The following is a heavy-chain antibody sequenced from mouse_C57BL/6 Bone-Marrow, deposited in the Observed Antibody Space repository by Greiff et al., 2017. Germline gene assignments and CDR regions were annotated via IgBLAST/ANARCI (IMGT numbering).Heavy chain of an antibody. J-gene: IGHJ1*03. D-gene: IGHD4-1*01. CDR2: IYPRSGNT. CDR1: GYTFTSYG. CDR3: ARGGGLCWGVDV. Sequence: QVQLQQSGAELARPGASVKLSCKASGYTFTSYGISWVKQRTGQGLEWIGEIYPRSGNTYYNEKFKGKATLTADKSSSRAYMELRSLTSEDSAVYFGARGGGLCWGVDVWGTGTTVSVAS. V-gene: IGHV1-81*01.